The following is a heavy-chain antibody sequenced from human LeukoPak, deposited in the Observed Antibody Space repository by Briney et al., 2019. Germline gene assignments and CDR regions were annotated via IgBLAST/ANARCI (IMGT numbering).Heavy chain of an antibody. D-gene: IGHD5-18*01. J-gene: IGHJ3*02. V-gene: IGHV3-30-3*01. CDR2: ISYDGSNK. CDR3: ARVGSYGQYDAFDI. Sequence: GGSLRLSCAASGFTFSSYAMHWVRQAPGKGLEWVAVISYDGSNKYYADSVKGRFTISRDNSKNTLYLQMNSLRAEDTAVYCCARVGSYGQYDAFDIWGQGTMVTVSS. CDR1: GFTFSSYA.